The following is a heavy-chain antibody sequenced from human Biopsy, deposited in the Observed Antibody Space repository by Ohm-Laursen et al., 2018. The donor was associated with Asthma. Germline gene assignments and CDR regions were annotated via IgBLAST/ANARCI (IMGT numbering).Heavy chain of an antibody. CDR1: GCSMSSSSYY. V-gene: IGHV4-39*01. CDR3: ARHWDWGSFFDY. J-gene: IGHJ4*02. D-gene: IGHD7-27*01. CDR2: ISYTGSA. Sequence: SDTLSLTCTVSGCSMSSSSYYWGWIRQPPGKGLEWMGGISYTGSAYHNPSLKSRVTISVATSKNLFSLKLSSVTAADTAVYYCARHWDWGSFFDYWGQGTPVTVSS.